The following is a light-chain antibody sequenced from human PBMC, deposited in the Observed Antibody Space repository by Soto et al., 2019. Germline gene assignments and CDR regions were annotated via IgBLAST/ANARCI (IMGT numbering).Light chain of an antibody. J-gene: IGLJ2*01. V-gene: IGLV2-8*01. CDR1: SSDVGGYNY. CDR3: SSYARSSTWV. CDR2: EVS. Sequence: QSAPTQPPSASGSPGQSATISCTGTSSDVGGYNYVSWYQQYPGKAPKLMIYEVSKRPSGVPDRFSGSKSGNTASLSVSVLQAADEADYYCSSYARSSTWVFGGGTKLTVL.